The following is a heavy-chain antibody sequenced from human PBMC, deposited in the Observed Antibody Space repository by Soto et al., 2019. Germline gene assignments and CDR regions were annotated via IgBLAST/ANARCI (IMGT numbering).Heavy chain of an antibody. CDR3: VRDHGDVGYSISWGGVDY. D-gene: IGHD6-13*01. CDR1: GFTFGTYA. J-gene: IGHJ4*02. Sequence: GGSLRLSCAPSGFTFGTYAMSWVRQAPGKGLEWVSAISGNSDYTYYGDSVKGRFTISRDNSKNTLYLQLNSLRAEDTAVYYCVRDHGDVGYSISWGGVDYWGQGALVTVSS. V-gene: IGHV3-23*01. CDR2: ISGNSDYT.